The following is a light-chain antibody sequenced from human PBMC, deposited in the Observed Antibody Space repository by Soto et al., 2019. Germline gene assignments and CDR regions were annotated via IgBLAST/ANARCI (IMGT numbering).Light chain of an antibody. CDR1: QTISSY. V-gene: IGKV1-39*01. Sequence: DIQMTQSPSSLSASVGDRVTITCRASQTISSYLNWFQHKSVKAPKLLIFAASSLQSGVLSRFSGSGSGTDFTLTISSLQPEDFATYYCQQSYSNLGTFGQGTKVDIK. CDR3: QQSYSNLGT. CDR2: AAS. J-gene: IGKJ1*01.